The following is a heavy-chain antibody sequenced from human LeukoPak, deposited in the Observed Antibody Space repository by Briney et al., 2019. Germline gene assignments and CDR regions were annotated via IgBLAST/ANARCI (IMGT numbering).Heavy chain of an antibody. J-gene: IGHJ6*03. D-gene: IGHD3-9*01. Sequence: SETLSLTCTISGGSISSYYWSWIRQPAGKGLEWIGRIYTSGSTNYNPSLKSRVTMSVDTSKNQFSLKLSSVTAADTAVYYCARSPYYDILTGYLFYYYYYMDVWGKGTTVTISS. CDR3: ARSPYYDILTGYLFYYYYYMDV. V-gene: IGHV4-4*07. CDR1: GGSISSYY. CDR2: IYTSGST.